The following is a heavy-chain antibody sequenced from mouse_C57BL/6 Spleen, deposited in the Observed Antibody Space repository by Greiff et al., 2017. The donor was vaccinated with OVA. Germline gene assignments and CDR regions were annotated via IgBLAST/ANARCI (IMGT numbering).Heavy chain of an antibody. CDR2: ISDGGSYT. CDR3: ARASLLRYFDV. J-gene: IGHJ1*03. D-gene: IGHD1-2*01. Sequence: EVKLMGSGGGLVKPGGSLKLSCAASGFTFSSYAMSWVRQTPEKRLEWVATISDGGSYTYYPDNVKGRFTISRDNAKNNLYLQMSHLKSEDTAMYYCARASLLRYFDVWGTGTTVTVSS. CDR1: GFTFSSYA. V-gene: IGHV5-4*03.